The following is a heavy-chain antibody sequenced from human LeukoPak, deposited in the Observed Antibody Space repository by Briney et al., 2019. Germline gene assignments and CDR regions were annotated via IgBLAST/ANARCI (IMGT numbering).Heavy chain of an antibody. CDR2: ISGSGGST. V-gene: IGHV3-23*01. Sequence: GGSLRLSCAASGFTSTNYAMNWVRQAPGKGLEWVSAISGSGGSTYYADSVKGRFTVSRDNSKNTLYLQMNSLRAEDTAVYYCAKDFSSGSYFDYWGQGTLVTVSS. D-gene: IGHD3-22*01. CDR1: GFTSTNYA. J-gene: IGHJ4*02. CDR3: AKDFSSGSYFDY.